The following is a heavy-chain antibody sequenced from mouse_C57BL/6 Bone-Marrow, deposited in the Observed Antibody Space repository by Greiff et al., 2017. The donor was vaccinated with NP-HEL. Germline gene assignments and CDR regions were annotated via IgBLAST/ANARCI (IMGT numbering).Heavy chain of an antibody. V-gene: IGHV1-52*01. CDR2: IDPADSET. J-gene: IGHJ3*01. Sequence: VQLQQPGAELVRPGSSVKLSCTASGYTFTSYWMHWVKQRPIQGLEWIGNIDPADSETHYNQKFKDKATLTVDKSSSTAYMQLSSLTSEDAAVYYCASFDVAYWGQGTLVTVSA. CDR1: GYTFTSYW. CDR3: ASFDVAY.